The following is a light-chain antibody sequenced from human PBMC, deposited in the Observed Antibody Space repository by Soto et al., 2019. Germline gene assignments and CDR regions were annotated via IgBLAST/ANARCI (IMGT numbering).Light chain of an antibody. J-gene: IGKJ4*01. CDR1: QNIVSRY. CDR3: QQTHSSPLT. Sequence: DLQMTQSPSSLSASVGDRVTITCRASQNIVSRYLSWYQQRPGRAPNLLISGAFNLQSGVPSRFSGSGSGTDFTLTISSVQPEDFATYFCQQTHSSPLTFGGGTKVEIK. CDR2: GAF. V-gene: IGKV1-39*01.